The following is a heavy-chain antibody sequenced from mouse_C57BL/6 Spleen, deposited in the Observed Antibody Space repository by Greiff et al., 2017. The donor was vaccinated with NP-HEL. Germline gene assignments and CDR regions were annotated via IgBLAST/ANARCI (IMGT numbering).Heavy chain of an antibody. Sequence: EVKLMESGGGLVKPGGSLKLSCAASGFTFSSYAMSWVRQTPEKRLEWVATISDGGSYTYYPDNVKGRFTISRDNAKNNLYLQMSHLKSEDTAMYYCARDRGYYVYAMDYWGQGTSVTVSS. V-gene: IGHV5-4*01. CDR1: GFTFSSYA. J-gene: IGHJ4*01. D-gene: IGHD2-3*01. CDR3: ARDRGYYVYAMDY. CDR2: ISDGGSYT.